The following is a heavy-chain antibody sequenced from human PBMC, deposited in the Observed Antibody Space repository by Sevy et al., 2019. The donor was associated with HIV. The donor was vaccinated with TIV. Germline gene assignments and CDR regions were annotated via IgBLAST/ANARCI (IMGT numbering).Heavy chain of an antibody. J-gene: IGHJ3*02. V-gene: IGHV3-23*01. Sequence: GGSLRLSCAASGFTFSSYVMSWVRQAPGKGLEWVSAISGSGGSTYYADSVKGRFTISRDNSKNTLYLQMNSLRAEDTAVYYCAKDRLCFGDQKYDAFDIWGQGTMVTVSS. CDR3: AKDRLCFGDQKYDAFDI. CDR2: ISGSGGST. CDR1: GFTFSSYV. D-gene: IGHD3-10*01.